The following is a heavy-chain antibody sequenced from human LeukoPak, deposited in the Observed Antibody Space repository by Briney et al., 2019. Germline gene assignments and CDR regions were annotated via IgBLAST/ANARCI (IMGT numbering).Heavy chain of an antibody. Sequence: PSETLSLTCAVSGGSISSSNWWSWVRQPPGKGLELFGEIYHSGSTNYTPSLKSRVTISVDKSKNQFSLKLNSVTAADTAVYYCARNGGNSDFDYWGQGTLVTVSS. D-gene: IGHD4-23*01. CDR3: ARNGGNSDFDY. CDR1: GGSISSSNW. CDR2: IYHSGST. J-gene: IGHJ4*02. V-gene: IGHV4-4*02.